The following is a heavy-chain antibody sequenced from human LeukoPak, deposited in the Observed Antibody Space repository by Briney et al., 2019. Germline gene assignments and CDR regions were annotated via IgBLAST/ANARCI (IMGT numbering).Heavy chain of an antibody. CDR1: GGSISSSSYY. D-gene: IGHD4-17*01. CDR2: IYYSGST. CDR3: ARDHYRPGYGDPTGYFDY. J-gene: IGHJ4*02. V-gene: IGHV4-39*07. Sequence: PSETLSLTCTVSGGSISSSSYYWGWIRQPPGKGLEWIGSIYYSGSTYYNPSLKSRVTISVDTSKNQFSLKLSSVTAADTAVYYCARDHYRPGYGDPTGYFDYWGQGTLVTVSS.